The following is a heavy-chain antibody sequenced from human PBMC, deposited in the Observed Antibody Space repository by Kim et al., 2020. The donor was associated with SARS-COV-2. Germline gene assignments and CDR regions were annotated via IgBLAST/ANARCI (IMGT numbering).Heavy chain of an antibody. Sequence: GGSLRLSCAASGFTFSSYAMHWVRQAPGKGLEWMAVISYDGSKQYHADSVKVRFTISRDNSKNTLYLQMNTLRAEDTAVFYCARLSEPYSSSWYYSMDV. CDR3: ARLSEPYSSSWYYSMDV. D-gene: IGHD6-13*01. CDR2: ISYDGSKQ. V-gene: IGHV3-30-3*01. J-gene: IGHJ6*03. CDR1: GFTFSSYA.